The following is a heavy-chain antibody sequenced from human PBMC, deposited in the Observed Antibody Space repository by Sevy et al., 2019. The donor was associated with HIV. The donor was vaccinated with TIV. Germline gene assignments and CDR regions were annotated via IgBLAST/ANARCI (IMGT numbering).Heavy chain of an antibody. CDR1: GFTFSSYW. CDR2: IKRDGSEK. CDR3: ARDCSSASCLWGMDV. V-gene: IGHV3-7*03. Sequence: GGSLRLSCAASGFTFSSYWMSWVRQAPGTGLEWVANIKRDGSEKYYVDSVKGRFTISRDNAKNSLYLQMNSLRAEDTAVYYCARDCSSASCLWGMDVWGQWTTVTVSS. J-gene: IGHJ6*02. D-gene: IGHD2-2*01.